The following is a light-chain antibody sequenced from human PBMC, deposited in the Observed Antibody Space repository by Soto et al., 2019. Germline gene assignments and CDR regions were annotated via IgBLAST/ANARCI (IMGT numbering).Light chain of an antibody. CDR3: HQCERWPRT. CDR2: VAS. CDR1: QSVSRR. V-gene: IGKV3-15*01. J-gene: IGKJ1*01. Sequence: EIVMTQSPATLSASPGERATLSCRASQSVSRRLAWYQQTRGQAPRLLMYVASTRAAGVPARFSGSGSGTEFTLTISDLESEDFAVYHCHQCERWPRTFGQGTKVDIK.